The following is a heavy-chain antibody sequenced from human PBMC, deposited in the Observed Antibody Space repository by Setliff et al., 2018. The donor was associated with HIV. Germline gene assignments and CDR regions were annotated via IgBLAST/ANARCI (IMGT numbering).Heavy chain of an antibody. CDR2: ISGSGGST. CDR1: GLTFSDAC. CDR3: AKDPRGYNYGFPDFDY. D-gene: IGHD5-18*01. Sequence: GGSLRLSCAASGLTFSDACVNWVRQAPGKGLEWVSGISGSGGSTYYADSVKGRFTISRDNSKNTLYLQMNSLRAEDTAVYYCAKDPRGYNYGFPDFDYWGQGTLVTVSS. J-gene: IGHJ4*02. V-gene: IGHV3-23*01.